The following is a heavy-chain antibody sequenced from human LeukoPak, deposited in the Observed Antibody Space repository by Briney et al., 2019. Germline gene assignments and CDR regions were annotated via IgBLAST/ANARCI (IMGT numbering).Heavy chain of an antibody. V-gene: IGHV3-30*18. CDR2: ISYDGSNK. D-gene: IGHD6-19*01. CDR1: GFTFSSHG. CDR3: AKDRSSSGWYADY. Sequence: GGSLRLSCAASGFTFSSHGIHWVRQAPGKGLEWVALISYDGSNKYYADSVKGRFTISRDNSKNTLFLQMNSLRAEDTAVYYCAKDRSSSGWYADYWGQGTLVTVSS. J-gene: IGHJ4*02.